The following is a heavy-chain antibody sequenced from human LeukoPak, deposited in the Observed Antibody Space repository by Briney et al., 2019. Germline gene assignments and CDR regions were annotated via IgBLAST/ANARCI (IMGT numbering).Heavy chain of an antibody. D-gene: IGHD3-22*01. CDR1: GFTFSSYW. CDR2: INTDGSST. J-gene: IGHJ4*02. Sequence: PGGSLRLSCAASGFTFSSYWMHWVRQAPGKGLVWVSRINTDGSSTSYADSVKGRFTISRDNAKNTLYLQMNSLRAEDTAVYYCARDQADSSGYYADYWGQGTLVTVSS. CDR3: ARDQADSSGYYADY. V-gene: IGHV3-74*01.